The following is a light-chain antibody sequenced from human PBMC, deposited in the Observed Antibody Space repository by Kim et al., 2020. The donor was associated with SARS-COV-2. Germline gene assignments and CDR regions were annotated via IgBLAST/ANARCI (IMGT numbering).Light chain of an antibody. CDR1: SSDGGGYNY. V-gene: IGLV2-14*03. J-gene: IGLJ1*01. Sequence: QSALTQPASVSGSTGQSITISCTGTSSDGGGYNYVSWYQQHPGKAPKLMIYDVSNRPSGVSNRFSGSKSGNTASLTISGLQAEDEADYYCNSYTRSSTLYVFGTGTQLTVL. CDR2: DVS. CDR3: NSYTRSSTLYV.